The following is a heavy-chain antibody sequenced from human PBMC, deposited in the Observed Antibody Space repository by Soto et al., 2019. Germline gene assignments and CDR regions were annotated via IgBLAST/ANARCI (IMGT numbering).Heavy chain of an antibody. D-gene: IGHD1-26*01. V-gene: IGHV3-48*02. CDR1: GFTFSDYA. CDR2: ISSESGFI. J-gene: IGHJ4*02. Sequence: EVQLVESGGGLVQPGGSLRPSCAASGFTFSDYAMNWVRQAPGKGLEWVSYISSESGFIYYADSVKGRFTISRDNGKNSLSLQLNSLRDEDTATYYCVRDKGAPDYWGQGTLVTVSS. CDR3: VRDKGAPDY.